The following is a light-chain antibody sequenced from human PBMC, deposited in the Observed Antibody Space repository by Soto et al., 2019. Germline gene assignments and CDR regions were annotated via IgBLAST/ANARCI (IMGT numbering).Light chain of an antibody. CDR3: QQYGSSLWT. J-gene: IGKJ1*01. V-gene: IGKV3-20*01. Sequence: EIVLTDSPGTLSLSRWEIATLSCRASQSVSSSYLAWYQQKPGQAPRLLMYGASSRATGIPDRFGGSGSGTDFTLTISRLDPEDFAVHYCQQYGSSLWTFGQETKVDIK. CDR2: GAS. CDR1: QSVSSSY.